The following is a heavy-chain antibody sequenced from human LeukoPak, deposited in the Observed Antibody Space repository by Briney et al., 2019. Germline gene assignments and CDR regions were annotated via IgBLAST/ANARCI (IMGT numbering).Heavy chain of an antibody. CDR2: IYHSGRT. J-gene: IGHJ4*02. Sequence: PSETLSLTCAVSDGSISNSNWWSWVRQPPGKGLEWIGEIYHSGRTNYNPSLKSRITISVDKSKNQFSLKLNSVTAADTAVYYCARDMFDSGAVASSGGWCNWGQGTLVTVSS. V-gene: IGHV4-4*02. D-gene: IGHD6-19*01. CDR3: ARDMFDSGAVASSGGWCN. CDR1: DGSISNSNW.